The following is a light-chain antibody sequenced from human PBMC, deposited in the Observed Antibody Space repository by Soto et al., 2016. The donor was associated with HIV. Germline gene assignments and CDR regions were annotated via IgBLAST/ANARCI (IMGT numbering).Light chain of an antibody. CDR1: QSVSWW. Sequence: DTQMTQSPSTLSASVGDRVTITCRASQSVSWWLAWYQQKPGKAPKLLMYKASTLESGVPLRFSGSGSETDFTLTISSLQPDDFATYYCQQFGNSPYTFGQGTKLEIK. CDR2: KAS. V-gene: IGKV1-5*03. J-gene: IGKJ2*01. CDR3: QQFGNSPYT.